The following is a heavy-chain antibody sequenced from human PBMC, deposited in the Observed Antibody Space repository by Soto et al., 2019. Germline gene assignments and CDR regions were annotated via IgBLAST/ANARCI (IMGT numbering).Heavy chain of an antibody. CDR2: ISSSSSYT. Sequence: PGGSLRLSCAASGFTFSSYAMSWVRQAPGKGLEWVSYISSSSSYTNYADSVKGRFTISRDNAKNSLYLQMNSLRAEDTAVYYCARDGHGDSIAAQGYWGQGTLVTVSS. CDR3: ARDGHGDSIAAQGY. J-gene: IGHJ4*02. V-gene: IGHV3-11*05. D-gene: IGHD4-17*01. CDR1: GFTFSSYA.